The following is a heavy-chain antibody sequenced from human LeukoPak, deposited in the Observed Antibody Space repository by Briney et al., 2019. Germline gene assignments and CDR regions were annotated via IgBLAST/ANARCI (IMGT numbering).Heavy chain of an antibody. Sequence: ASVKVSCKASGYTFIDFYMHWVRQAPGQGLEWMGWINPNSGGTNYAQKFQGRVTMTRDTSISTAYMELSRLRSDDTAVYYCARGRGIVLVGGMRLFDYWGQGTLVTVSS. CDR3: ARGRGIVLVGGMRLFDY. CDR1: GYTFIDFY. V-gene: IGHV1-2*02. D-gene: IGHD2-2*01. J-gene: IGHJ4*02. CDR2: INPNSGGT.